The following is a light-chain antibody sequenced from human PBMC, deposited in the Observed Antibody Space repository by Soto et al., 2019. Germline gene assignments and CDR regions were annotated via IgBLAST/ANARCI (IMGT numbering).Light chain of an antibody. CDR2: EVS. Sequence: QSALTQPASVSASPGQSITVSCTGTSSDIGAYNYVSWYQQHPGKAPKLMIYEVSNRPSGVSNRFSASKSGNTASLTISGLQAEDEADYCCSSYTSSSTVVFGGGTKLTVL. CDR1: SSDIGAYNY. CDR3: SSYTSSSTVV. V-gene: IGLV2-14*01. J-gene: IGLJ3*02.